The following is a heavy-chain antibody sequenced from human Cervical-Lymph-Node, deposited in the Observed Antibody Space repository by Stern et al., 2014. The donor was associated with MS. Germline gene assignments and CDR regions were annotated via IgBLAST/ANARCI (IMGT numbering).Heavy chain of an antibody. CDR1: GFTFSNYT. Sequence: EVQLVESGGGLVKPGGSLRLSCAVSGFTFSNYTMNWVRQAPGKGLEWVSSISSSSAYIYYATSVRGRFTITRDNAKNSLYLQMKSVRAEDTAVYYCARARRGFDYWGQGTLVIVSS. V-gene: IGHV3-21*06. CDR2: ISSSSAYI. CDR3: ARARRGFDY. J-gene: IGHJ4*02.